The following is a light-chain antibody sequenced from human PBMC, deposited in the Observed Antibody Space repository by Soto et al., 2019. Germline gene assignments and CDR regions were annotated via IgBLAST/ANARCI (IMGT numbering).Light chain of an antibody. CDR2: VAS. Sequence: EIVMTQSPATLSVSPGERATLSCRASQSASNNLAWYQQKPGQAPRLLIYVASTRATGIPARFSGSGSGTEFTLTIRSRQSEDFAVYYCQQYNKWPLTFGQGTKVEI. V-gene: IGKV3-15*01. J-gene: IGKJ1*01. CDR1: QSASNN. CDR3: QQYNKWPLT.